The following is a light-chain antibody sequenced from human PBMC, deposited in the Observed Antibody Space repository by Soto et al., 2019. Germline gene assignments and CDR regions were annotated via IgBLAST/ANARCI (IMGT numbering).Light chain of an antibody. CDR3: QQRSNWPRA. CDR2: DAS. CDR1: HSVSSY. J-gene: IGKJ5*01. V-gene: IGKV3-11*01. Sequence: IVLTQSPGTLSFSPWERATLSCRASHSVSSYLACYQQKPGQAPRLLIYDASNRATGIPARFSGSGSGTDFTLTISSLEPEDFAVYYCQQRSNWPRAFGQGTRLEIK.